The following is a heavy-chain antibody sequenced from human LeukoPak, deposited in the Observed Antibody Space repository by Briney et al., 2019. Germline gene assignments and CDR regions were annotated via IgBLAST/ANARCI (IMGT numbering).Heavy chain of an antibody. J-gene: IGHJ4*02. V-gene: IGHV3-21*01. D-gene: IGHD2-2*01. CDR2: ISSSGSYI. CDR1: SFTFSSYN. CDR3: ARDHIVVVPAATGLDYFDY. Sequence: GGSLRLSCAASSFTFSSYNMNWVRQAPGKGLEWVSSISSSGSYIYYRDSVKGRFTISRDNAENSLYLQMNSLRAEDTAVYYCARDHIVVVPAATGLDYFDYWGQGTLVTVSS.